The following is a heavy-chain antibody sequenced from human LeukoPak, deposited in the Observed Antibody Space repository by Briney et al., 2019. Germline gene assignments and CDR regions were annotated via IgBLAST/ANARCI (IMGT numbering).Heavy chain of an antibody. J-gene: IGHJ4*02. CDR3: ARVGTVLGERIAAAGTAAYYFDY. CDR1: GGSFSGYY. D-gene: IGHD6-13*01. Sequence: PSETLSLTCAVYGGSFSGYYWSWIRQPPGKGLEWIGEINHSGSTNYNPSLKSRVTISVDTSKNQSSLKLSSVTAADTAVYYCARVGTVLGERIAAAGTAAYYFDYWGQGTLVTVSS. V-gene: IGHV4-34*01. CDR2: INHSGST.